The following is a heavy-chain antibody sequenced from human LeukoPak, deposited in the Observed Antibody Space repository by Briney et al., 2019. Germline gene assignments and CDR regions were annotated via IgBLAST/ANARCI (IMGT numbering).Heavy chain of an antibody. V-gene: IGHV1-2*02. CDR2: INPNSGGT. J-gene: IGHJ6*02. CDR3: ARLNGDYGGYYYYGMDV. D-gene: IGHD4-17*01. Sequence: ASVKVSCKASGYTFTGYYMHWVRQAPGQGLEWMGWINPNSGGTNYAQKFQGRVTMTRNTSISTAYMELSSLRSEDTAVYYCARLNGDYGGYYYYGMDVWGQGTTVTVSS. CDR1: GYTFTGYY.